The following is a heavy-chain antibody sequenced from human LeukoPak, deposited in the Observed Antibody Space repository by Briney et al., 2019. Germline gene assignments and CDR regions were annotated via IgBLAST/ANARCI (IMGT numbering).Heavy chain of an antibody. CDR2: IIPIFGTA. CDR3: ARGNLRLDTAMVVLGSNLFDY. D-gene: IGHD5-18*01. V-gene: IGHV1-69*13. CDR1: GGTFSSYA. J-gene: IGHJ4*02. Sequence: GASVKVSCKASGGTFSSYAISWVRQAPGQGLEWMGGIIPIFGTANYARKFQGRVTITADESTSTAYMELSSLRSEDTAVYYCARGNLRLDTAMVVLGSNLFDYWGQGTLVTVSS.